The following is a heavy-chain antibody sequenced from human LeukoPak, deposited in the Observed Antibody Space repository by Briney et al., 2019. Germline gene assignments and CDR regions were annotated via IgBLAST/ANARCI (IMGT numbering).Heavy chain of an antibody. Sequence: GGSLRLSCVVSGFTFTNYWMQWVRQVPGKGLVWVARMNSDGTSIIHADSVKGRFTVSRDNAENTLYLQMNSLRPEDTALYYCARSQSGVFDVWGQGTMVIVSS. CDR3: ARSQSGVFDV. D-gene: IGHD2-15*01. CDR2: MNSDGTSI. J-gene: IGHJ3*01. CDR1: GFTFTNYW. V-gene: IGHV3-74*01.